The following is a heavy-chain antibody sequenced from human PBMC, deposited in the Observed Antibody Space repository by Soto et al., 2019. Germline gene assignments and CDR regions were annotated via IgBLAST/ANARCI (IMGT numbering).Heavy chain of an antibody. CDR3: ARGRFGIGGMNWFDP. J-gene: IGHJ5*02. CDR2: INYNGHT. Sequence: QVQLQESGPGLVKPSETLSLTCTLSGGSISSYYWAWIRQPPGKGLEWIGYINYNGHTNYNPSLRSRGTISVDTSRKQFSLKVNPVAAADTAVYYCARGRFGIGGMNWFDPWGQGTLVTVSS. V-gene: IGHV4-59*01. CDR1: GGSISSYY. D-gene: IGHD3-10*01.